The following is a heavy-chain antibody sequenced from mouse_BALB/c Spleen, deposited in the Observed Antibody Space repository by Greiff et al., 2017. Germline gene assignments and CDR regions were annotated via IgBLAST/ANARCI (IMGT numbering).Heavy chain of an antibody. Sequence: DVMLVESGGGLVQPGGSLKLSCAASGFTFSSYGMSWVRQTPDKRLELVATINSNGGSTYYPDSVKGRFTISRDNAKNTLYLQMSSLKSEDTAMYYCARAIPYFDYWGQGTTLTVSS. J-gene: IGHJ2*01. V-gene: IGHV5-6-3*01. CDR3: ARAIPYFDY. CDR1: GFTFSSYG. CDR2: INSNGGST.